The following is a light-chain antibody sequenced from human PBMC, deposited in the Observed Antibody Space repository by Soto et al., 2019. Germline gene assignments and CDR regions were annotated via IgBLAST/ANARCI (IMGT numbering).Light chain of an antibody. V-gene: IGKV1-8*01. CDR1: QGISSY. CDR3: PQHNNWPRT. CDR2: AAS. Sequence: AIRMTQSPSSLSASTGDRVTITCRASQGISSYLAWYQQKPGKAPKLLIYAASTLQSGVPSRFSGSGSWTDFTLTISCLQSEDLEVCYRPQHNNWPRTFGQVTKVDIK. J-gene: IGKJ1*01.